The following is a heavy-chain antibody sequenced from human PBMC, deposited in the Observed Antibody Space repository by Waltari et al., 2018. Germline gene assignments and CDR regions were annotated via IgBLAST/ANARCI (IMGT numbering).Heavy chain of an antibody. CDR2: MYPGDSDT. J-gene: IGHJ4*02. D-gene: IGHD6-25*01. CDR1: FNSYTIVW. Sequence: VQPVESVAELGKPVKTLCISCRDSFNSYTIVWVRRVRQMPGKGLEWMGSMYPGDSDTRYSPSFQGQGTISVDKSISTAYLQWSSLKASDTAMYYCARQGVDGYQEFDYWGQGTLVTVSS. CDR3: ARQGVDGYQEFDY. V-gene: IGHV5-51*01.